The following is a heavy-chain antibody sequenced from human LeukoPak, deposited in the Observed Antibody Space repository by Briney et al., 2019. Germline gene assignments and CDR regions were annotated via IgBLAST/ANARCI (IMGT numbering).Heavy chain of an antibody. CDR1: GFTFSSYA. CDR3: AKELGYCSSTSCHTNFDY. V-gene: IGHV3-23*01. J-gene: IGHJ4*02. CDR2: ISGSGGCT. D-gene: IGHD2-2*01. Sequence: AGGSPRLSCAASGFTFSSYAMSWVRQAPGKGLEWVSAISGSGGCTYYADSVKGRFTISRDNSKNTLYLQMNSLRAEDTAVYYCAKELGYCSSTSCHTNFDYWGQGTLVTVSS.